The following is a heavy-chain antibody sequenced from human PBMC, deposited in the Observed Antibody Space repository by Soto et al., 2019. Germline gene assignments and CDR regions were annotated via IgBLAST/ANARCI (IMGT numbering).Heavy chain of an antibody. Sequence: PSETLSLTCTVSGGSISSYYWSWIRQPPGKGLEWIGYIYYSGSTNYNPSLKSRVTISVDTSKNQFSLKLSSVTAADTAVYYCARDRGGYCSGGSCPGGAFDIWGQGTMVTVSS. J-gene: IGHJ3*02. V-gene: IGHV4-59*01. CDR3: ARDRGGYCSGGSCPGGAFDI. CDR1: GGSISSYY. CDR2: IYYSGST. D-gene: IGHD2-15*01.